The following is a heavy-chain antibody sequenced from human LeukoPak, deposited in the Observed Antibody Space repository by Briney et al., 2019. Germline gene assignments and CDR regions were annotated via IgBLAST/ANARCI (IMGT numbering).Heavy chain of an antibody. CDR1: GYTFTSYD. J-gene: IGHJ4*02. D-gene: IGHD4-17*01. CDR2: MNPNSGNT. Sequence: WASVKVYCKASGYTFTSYDINWVRQATGQGLEWMGWMNPNSGNTGYAQKFQGRVTITRNTSISTAYMELSSLRSEDTAVYYCARYGDGRGEIDYWGQGTLVTVSS. CDR3: ARYGDGRGEIDY. V-gene: IGHV1-8*03.